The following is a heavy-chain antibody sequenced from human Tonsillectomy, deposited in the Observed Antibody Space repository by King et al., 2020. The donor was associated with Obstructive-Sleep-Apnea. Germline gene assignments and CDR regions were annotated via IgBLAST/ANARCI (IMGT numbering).Heavy chain of an antibody. CDR2: IYYSGST. CDR1: GGSISTYY. V-gene: IGHV4-59*08. CDR3: ARHDGGLNWFDP. D-gene: IGHD4-23*01. J-gene: IGHJ5*02. Sequence: VQLQESGPGLLKPSETLSLTCTVSGGSISTYYWSWIRQSPGKGLEWIGYIYYSGSTNYTPSLRSRVTISVDTSKNHFSLKLTSVTAADTAVYYCARHDGGLNWFDPWGQGTLVTVSS.